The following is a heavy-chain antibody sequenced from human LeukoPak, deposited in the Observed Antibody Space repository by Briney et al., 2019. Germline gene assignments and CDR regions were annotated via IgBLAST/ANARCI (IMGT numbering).Heavy chain of an antibody. V-gene: IGHV3-23*01. CDR3: ARHNLAVAYPFDY. J-gene: IGHJ4*02. CDR1: GFTFSSYA. D-gene: IGHD6-19*01. Sequence: GGSLRLSCAASGFTFSSYAMSWVRQAPGKGLEWVSAISGGGGSTYYADSVKGRFTISRDNSKNTLYLQMNSLRAEDTAVYYCARHNLAVAYPFDYWGQGTLVTVSS. CDR2: ISGGGGST.